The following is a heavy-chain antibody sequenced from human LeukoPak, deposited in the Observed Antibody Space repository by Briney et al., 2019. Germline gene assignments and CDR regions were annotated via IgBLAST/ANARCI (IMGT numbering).Heavy chain of an antibody. CDR2: ISGSGGNT. CDR1: GCTFSSYA. D-gene: IGHD6-19*01. Sequence: PGGSLTLSCAASGCTFSSYAMTLVRQDPRKGREGASGISGSGGNTYYTDSVRGWLSISRDNSKNTLYLQVNSLRAEDTAVYYCAKGRTEAGTLALDYWGQGTLVTVSS. J-gene: IGHJ4*02. V-gene: IGHV3-23*01. CDR3: AKGRTEAGTLALDY.